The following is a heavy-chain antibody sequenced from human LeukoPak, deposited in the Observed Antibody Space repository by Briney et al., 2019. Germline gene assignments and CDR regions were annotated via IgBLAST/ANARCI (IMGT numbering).Heavy chain of an antibody. J-gene: IGHJ1*01. D-gene: IGHD6-13*01. Sequence: GESLKISCKGSGYSFTSYWIGWVRQMPGKGLEWMGIIYPGDSDTRYSPSFQGQVTISADKSISTAYLQWSSLKATDTAMYYCASGIAAAGRVFQHWGQGTLVTVSS. CDR3: ASGIAAAGRVFQH. CDR2: IYPGDSDT. CDR1: GYSFTSYW. V-gene: IGHV5-51*01.